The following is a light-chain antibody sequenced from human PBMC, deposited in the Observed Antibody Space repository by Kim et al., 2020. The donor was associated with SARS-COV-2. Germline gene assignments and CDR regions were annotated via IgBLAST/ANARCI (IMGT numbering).Light chain of an antibody. CDR1: SSNIGSNY. J-gene: IGLJ1*01. V-gene: IGLV1-47*01. Sequence: ELTQPPSASGTPGQRVTISCSGSSSNIGSNYVYWYQQLPGTAPKLLIYRNNQRPSGVPDRFSGSKSGTSASLAISGLRSEDEADYYCAAWDDSLSGLYVIGTGTKVTVL. CDR3: AAWDDSLSGLYV. CDR2: RNN.